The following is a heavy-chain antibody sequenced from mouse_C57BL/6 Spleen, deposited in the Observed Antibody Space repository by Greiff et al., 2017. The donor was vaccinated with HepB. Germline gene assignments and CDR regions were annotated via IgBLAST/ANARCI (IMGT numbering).Heavy chain of an antibody. V-gene: IGHV5-17*01. CDR2: ISSGSSTI. D-gene: IGHD2-4*01. Sequence: EVQGVESGGGLVKPGGSLKLSCAASGFTFSDYGMHWVRQAPEKGLEWVAYISSGSSTIYYADTVKGRFTISSDNAKNTLFLQMTSLRSEDTAMYYCAKIYYDYDGEAYYAMDYWGQGTSVTVSS. CDR1: GFTFSDYG. CDR3: AKIYYDYDGEAYYAMDY. J-gene: IGHJ4*01.